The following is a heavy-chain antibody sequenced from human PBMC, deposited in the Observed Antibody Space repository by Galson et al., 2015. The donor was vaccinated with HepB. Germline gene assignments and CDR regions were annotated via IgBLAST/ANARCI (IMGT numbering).Heavy chain of an antibody. CDR2: IWYDGINK. V-gene: IGHV3-33*01. D-gene: IGHD2-8*01. J-gene: IGHJ4*02. Sequence: SLRLSCAASGFTFSAYGFHWVRQAPGKGLEWVAVIWYDGINKYYADSVKGRFTISRDNSKNIVYVQMNNLRAEDTAVYFCARDNVGAVDSWGQGTLVTVSS. CDR3: ARDNVGAVDS. CDR1: GFTFSAYG.